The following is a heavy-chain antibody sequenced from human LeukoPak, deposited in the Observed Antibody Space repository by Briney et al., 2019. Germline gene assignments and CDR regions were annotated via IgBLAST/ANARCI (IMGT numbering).Heavy chain of an antibody. CDR3: ARTLITMVRGVIGY. V-gene: IGHV3-7*03. Sequence: GGSLRLSCAASGFTFSSYWMSWVRQAPGKGLEWVADIQQDGSEKYYVDSVKGRFTISRDNAKNSLYLQMNSLRAEDTAVYYCARTLITMVRGVIGYWGQGTLVTVSS. D-gene: IGHD3-10*01. J-gene: IGHJ4*02. CDR1: GFTFSSYW. CDR2: IQQDGSEK.